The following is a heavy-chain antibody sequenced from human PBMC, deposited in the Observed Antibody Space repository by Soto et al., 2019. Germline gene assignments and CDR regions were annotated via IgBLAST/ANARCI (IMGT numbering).Heavy chain of an antibody. J-gene: IGHJ6*02. CDR1: GGSFTGYF. Sequence: QVHLQQWGAGLLNPSETLSLTCGASGGSFTGYFWTWIRQTPAKGLEWIGEINHSGNTNYNPSLTSRATISVDTSGSQVSLKVNSLTAADSGVYYCARVRARAAALWGYGMDIWGQGTTVIVSS. CDR3: ARVRARAAALWGYGMDI. V-gene: IGHV4-34*02. D-gene: IGHD6-13*01. CDR2: INHSGNT.